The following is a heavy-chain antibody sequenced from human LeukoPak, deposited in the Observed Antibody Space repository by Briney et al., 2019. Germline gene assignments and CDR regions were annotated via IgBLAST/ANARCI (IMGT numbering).Heavy chain of an antibody. CDR1: GFSFSSYW. D-gene: IGHD6-13*01. V-gene: IGHV3-7*01. CDR2: IKQDGSQT. Sequence: AGGSLRLSCLASGFSFSSYWMNWVRQARGKGPEWLANIKQDGSQTYYVDSVKGRFTISRDNAKNSLYLQMNSLRAGDTAVYYCATDAVGDSWSDYWGQGTLVTVSS. CDR3: ATDAVGDSWSDY. J-gene: IGHJ4*02.